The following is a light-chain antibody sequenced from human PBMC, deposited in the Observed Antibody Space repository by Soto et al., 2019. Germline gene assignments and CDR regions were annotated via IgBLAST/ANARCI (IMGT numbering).Light chain of an antibody. CDR2: EVS. CDR3: SSYAGSNNLVV. Sequence: QSALTQPASASGSTGQSVTISCTGTSSDVGGYNYVSWYQQHPGKAPKLMIYEVSKRPSGVPDRFSGSKSGNTASLTVSGLQAEDEADYYCSSYAGSNNLVVFGGGTKLTVL. CDR1: SSDVGGYNY. V-gene: IGLV2-8*01. J-gene: IGLJ2*01.